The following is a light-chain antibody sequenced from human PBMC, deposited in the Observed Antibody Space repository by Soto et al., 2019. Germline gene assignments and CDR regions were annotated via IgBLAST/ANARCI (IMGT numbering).Light chain of an antibody. J-gene: IGLJ2*01. Sequence: QSVLTHPASVSGSPGQSITISCTGTSSDVGSYNLVSWYQQHPGKAPKLMIYEVSKRPSGVSNRFSGSKSGNTASLTISGLQAEDEADYYCCSYAGGTTLVFGGGTKLTVL. CDR1: SSDVGSYNL. CDR3: CSYAGGTTLV. V-gene: IGLV2-23*02. CDR2: EVS.